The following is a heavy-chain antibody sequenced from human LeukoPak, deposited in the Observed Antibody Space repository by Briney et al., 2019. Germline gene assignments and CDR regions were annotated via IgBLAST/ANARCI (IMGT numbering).Heavy chain of an antibody. J-gene: IGHJ4*02. V-gene: IGHV3-30-3*01. CDR2: ISYDGSNK. D-gene: IGHD6-6*01. CDR3: ARDASSIAARLTFYYFDY. Sequence: HPGGSLRLSCAASGFTFSSYAMHWVRQAPGKVLEWVAVISYDGSNKYYADSVKGRFTISRDNYKNTLYLQMNSLRAEDTAVYYCARDASSIAARLTFYYFDYWGQGTLVTVSS. CDR1: GFTFSSYA.